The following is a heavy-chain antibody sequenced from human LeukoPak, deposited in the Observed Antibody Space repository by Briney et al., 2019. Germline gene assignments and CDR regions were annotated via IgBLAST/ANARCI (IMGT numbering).Heavy chain of an antibody. V-gene: IGHV3-66*01. CDR2: IYGGGST. CDR3: ARDYGDYGLDY. J-gene: IGHJ4*02. Sequence: GGSLRLSCAASGITVSSNFMNWVRQAPGKGLEWVSVIYGGGSTYYADSVKGRFTIPRDTSKNTLYLQMNSLRAEDTAIYYCARDYGDYGLDYWGQGTLVTVSS. D-gene: IGHD4-17*01. CDR1: GITVSSNF.